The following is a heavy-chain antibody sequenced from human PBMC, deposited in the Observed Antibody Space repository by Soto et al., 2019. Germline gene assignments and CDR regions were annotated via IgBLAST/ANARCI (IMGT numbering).Heavy chain of an antibody. V-gene: IGHV4-30-2*01. CDR2: IYRTGNT. J-gene: IGHJ4*02. CDR1: GDSMTSGDYS. D-gene: IGHD2-2*01. CDR3: ARGDYQYSIDY. Sequence: SETLSLTCTVSGDSMTSGDYSWSWIRQPPGKGLEWLGYIYRTGNTHYSPSLKSRVSISQDRSKNQFSLELTSVTAADTAVYYCARGDYQYSIDYWGQGTLVTVS.